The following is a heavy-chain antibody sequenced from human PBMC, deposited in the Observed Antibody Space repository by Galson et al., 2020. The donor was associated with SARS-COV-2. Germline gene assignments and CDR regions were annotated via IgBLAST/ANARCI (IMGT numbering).Heavy chain of an antibody. CDR3: AKYDDYGSGMYNTQVYY. V-gene: IGHV3-23*01. D-gene: IGHD3-10*01. J-gene: IGHJ4*02. Sequence: TGGSLRLSCAASGFAFSSYAMSWVRQAPGKGLEWVSAISGSGGNTNYADSVKGRFTISRDNSKNTLYLQMNSLRAEDTAVYYCAKYDDYGSGMYNTQVYYWGQGSLVTVSS. CDR2: ISGSGGNT. CDR1: GFAFSSYA.